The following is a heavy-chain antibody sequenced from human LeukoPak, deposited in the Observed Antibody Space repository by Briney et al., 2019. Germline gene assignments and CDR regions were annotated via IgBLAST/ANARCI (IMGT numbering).Heavy chain of an antibody. J-gene: IGHJ4*02. V-gene: IGHV3-53*05. CDR3: AASSSRDSSGYDRPTGY. CDR2: IYLPAATCCAAGTT. D-gene: IGHD3-9*01. Sequence: PVGSLRLSCTASEFTVSTNYMSWVREAPGKGLEWVSVIYLPAATCCAAGTTFYADPVKGRFTISRDSSNSTLYLQMNSLRADDTRVYYCAASSSRDSSGYDRPTGYWGQGALVTASS. CDR1: EFTVSTNY.